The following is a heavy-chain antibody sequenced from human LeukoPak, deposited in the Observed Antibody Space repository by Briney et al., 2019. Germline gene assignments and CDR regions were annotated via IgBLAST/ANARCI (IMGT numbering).Heavy chain of an antibody. CDR1: GGSISSSSYY. D-gene: IGHD4-23*01. CDR2: IYYSGST. Sequence: SQTLSLTCIVSGGSISSSSYYWGWLRQPPGTGLEWIGSIYYSGSTYYNPSLKSRVTISVDTSKNQFSLKLSSVTAADTAVYYCARHPVEDYYYYYGMDVWGQGTTVTVSS. CDR3: ARHPVEDYYYYYGMDV. V-gene: IGHV4-39*01. J-gene: IGHJ6*02.